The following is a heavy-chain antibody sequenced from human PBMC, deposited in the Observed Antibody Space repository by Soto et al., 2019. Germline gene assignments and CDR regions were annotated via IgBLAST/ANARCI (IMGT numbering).Heavy chain of an antibody. J-gene: IGHJ6*02. CDR2: IIPIFGTA. CDR3: AKNPENYYYGMDV. V-gene: IGHV1-69*12. Sequence: VQLVQSGAAVKKPGSSVKVSCKASGGTFSSYAISWVRQAPGQGLEWMGGIIPIFGTADYAQKFQGRVTITADESTSTAYVELSSLRSEDTAVYYCAKNPENYYYGMDVWGQGTTVTVSS. CDR1: GGTFSSYA.